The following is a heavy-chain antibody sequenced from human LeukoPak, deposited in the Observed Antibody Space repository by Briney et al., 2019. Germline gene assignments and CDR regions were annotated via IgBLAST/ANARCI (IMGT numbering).Heavy chain of an antibody. Sequence: GGSLRLSCAASGFSFSDYYMSWIRQAPGKGLEWISYISSSGSNIYADSVKGRFTISRDNAKNSLYLQMNSLRAEDTALYCCAKAIYDSSGYLYIFDYWGQGTLVTVSS. J-gene: IGHJ4*02. CDR3: AKAIYDSSGYLYIFDY. CDR1: GFSFSDYY. V-gene: IGHV3-11*01. CDR2: ISSSGSNI. D-gene: IGHD3-22*01.